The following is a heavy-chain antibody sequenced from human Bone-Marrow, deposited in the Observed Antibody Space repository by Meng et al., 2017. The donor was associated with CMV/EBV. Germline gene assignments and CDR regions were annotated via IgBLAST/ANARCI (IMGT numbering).Heavy chain of an antibody. V-gene: IGHV3-30*02. CDR1: GFIFSNFN. Sequence: GESLKISCVASGFIFSNFNMHWVRQAPGKGLEWVALIRYSSDDKSYADSVKGRFTVSRDNAKNSLYLQMNSLRAEDTALYYCARDSGDCTNGVCYTGEFDYWGQGTLVTVSS. J-gene: IGHJ4*02. CDR2: IRYSSDDK. CDR3: ARDSGDCTNGVCYTGEFDY. D-gene: IGHD2-8*01.